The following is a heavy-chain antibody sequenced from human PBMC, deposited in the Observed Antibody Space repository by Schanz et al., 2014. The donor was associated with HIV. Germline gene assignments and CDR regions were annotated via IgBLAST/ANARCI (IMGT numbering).Heavy chain of an antibody. D-gene: IGHD2-8*01. CDR2: IWYDGSNK. Sequence: QVQLVESGGGVVQPGRSLRLSCAVSGFTFSNYAMHWVRQAPGKGLEWVAVIWYDGSNKYYAESVKGRFTISRDNSKNTLYLQMNSLRAEDTAVYYCARDESTQWCFDVWGRGTLVTVSS. CDR3: ARDESTQWCFDV. CDR1: GFTFSNYA. J-gene: IGHJ2*01. V-gene: IGHV3-33*08.